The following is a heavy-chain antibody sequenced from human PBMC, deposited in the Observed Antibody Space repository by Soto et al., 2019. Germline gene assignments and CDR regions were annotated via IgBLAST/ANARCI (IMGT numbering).Heavy chain of an antibody. D-gene: IGHD3-22*01. CDR1: RYTFTNSW. Sequence: PGESLKISCKGSRYTFTNSWLGWVRQIPGKGLEWMGIIYPGDSNIRYSPSFQGQVTISADMSTSTAYLQWSSLKASDTAMYYCARHAYCDSNTCYYYYGLDVWGQGTTVTGSS. J-gene: IGHJ6*02. V-gene: IGHV5-51*01. CDR2: IYPGDSNI. CDR3: ARHAYCDSNTCYYYYGLDV.